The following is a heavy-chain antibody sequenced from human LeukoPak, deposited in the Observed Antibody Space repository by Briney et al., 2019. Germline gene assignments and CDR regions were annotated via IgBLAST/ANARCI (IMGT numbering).Heavy chain of an antibody. V-gene: IGHV3-30-3*01. D-gene: IGHD3-16*02. CDR3: ARDRMSVMITFGGVIPYGMDV. CDR1: GFTFSSYA. CDR2: ISYDGSNK. Sequence: GGSLRLSCAASGFTFSSYAMHWVRQAPGKGLEWVAVISYDGSNKYYADSVKGRFTISRDNSKNTLYLQMNSLRAEDTAVYYCARDRMSVMITFGGVIPYGMDVWGQGTTVTVSS. J-gene: IGHJ6*02.